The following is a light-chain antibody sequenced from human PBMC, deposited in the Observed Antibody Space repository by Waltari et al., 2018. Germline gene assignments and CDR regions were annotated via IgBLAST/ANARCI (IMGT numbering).Light chain of an antibody. CDR2: SNN. CDR1: SPNIGRTT. J-gene: IGLJ1*01. Sequence: QSLLPQPPSAYGTRVQRVSTSCSGYSPNIGRTTLNWYQQLPGTAPKLLIYSNNQRPSGVPDRFSGTKSGTSASLAISGLQSEDEADYYCAAWDDSLNGRGVFGTGTKVTVL. CDR3: AAWDDSLNGRGV. V-gene: IGLV1-44*01.